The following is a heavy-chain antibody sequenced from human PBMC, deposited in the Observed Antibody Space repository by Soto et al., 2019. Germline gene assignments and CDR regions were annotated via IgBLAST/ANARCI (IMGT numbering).Heavy chain of an antibody. CDR2: INHSGST. Sequence: PSETLSLTCAVYGGSFSGYYWSWIRQPPGKGLGWIGEINHSGSTNYDPSLKSRVTISVDTSKNQFSLKLSSVTPEDTAVYYCARERQQLGNLFRQAKRWFDPWGQGTLVTVSS. J-gene: IGHJ5*02. V-gene: IGHV4-34*01. CDR3: ARERQQLGNLFRQAKRWFDP. D-gene: IGHD6-13*01. CDR1: GGSFSGYY.